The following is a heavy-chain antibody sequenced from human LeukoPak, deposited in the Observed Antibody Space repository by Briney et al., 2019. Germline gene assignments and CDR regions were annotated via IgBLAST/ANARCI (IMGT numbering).Heavy chain of an antibody. V-gene: IGHV4-39*01. D-gene: IGHD3-10*01. CDR3: ARRARSRAYDI. J-gene: IGHJ3*02. CDR2: FYYNGNT. Sequence: SETLSLTCTVSGDSISSSDYYWGWIRQPPGKGLEWIGSFYYNGNTYYNPSLNSRVTISVDTSKNQFSLTLRSVTAADTAVYYCARRARSRAYDIWGQGTMVTVSS. CDR1: GDSISSSDYY.